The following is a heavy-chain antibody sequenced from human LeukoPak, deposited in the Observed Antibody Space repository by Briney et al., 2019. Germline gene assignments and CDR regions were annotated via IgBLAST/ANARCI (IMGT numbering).Heavy chain of an antibody. CDR3: ARAIGHSGYDVDY. CDR1: GYTFTGYY. D-gene: IGHD5-12*01. Sequence: SVKVSCKASGYTFTGYYMHWVRQAPGQGLEWMGWINPNSGGTNYAQKFQGRVTMTRDTSISTAYMELSRLRSDDTAVYYCARAIGHSGYDVDYWGQGTLVTVSS. J-gene: IGHJ4*02. CDR2: INPNSGGT. V-gene: IGHV1-2*02.